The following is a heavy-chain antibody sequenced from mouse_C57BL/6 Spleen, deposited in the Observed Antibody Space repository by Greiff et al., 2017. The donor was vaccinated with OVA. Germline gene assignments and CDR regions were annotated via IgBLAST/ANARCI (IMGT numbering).Heavy chain of an antibody. Sequence: EVMLVESGGGLVKPGGSLKLSCAASGFTFSSYAMSRVRQTPEKRLEWVATISDGGSYTYYPDNVKGRFTISRDNAKNNLYLQMSHLKSEDTAMYYCARDEIYYDYGRYFDYWGQGTTLTVSS. D-gene: IGHD2-4*01. CDR1: GFTFSSYA. CDR3: ARDEIYYDYGRYFDY. CDR2: ISDGGSYT. J-gene: IGHJ2*01. V-gene: IGHV5-4*01.